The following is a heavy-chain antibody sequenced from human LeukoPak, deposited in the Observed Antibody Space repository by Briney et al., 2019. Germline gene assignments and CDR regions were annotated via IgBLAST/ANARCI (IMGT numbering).Heavy chain of an antibody. J-gene: IGHJ5*02. D-gene: IGHD3-10*01. Sequence: GGSLRLSCAASGLTFSSYVMHWVRQAPGKGLEWVAIISYDGSNEYYADSVKGRFTISRDNSKNTLYLQMNSLRAEDTAVYYCAKVIMVRGDDWFDPWGQGTLVTVSS. CDR2: ISYDGSNE. V-gene: IGHV3-30*04. CDR3: AKVIMVRGDDWFDP. CDR1: GLTFSSYV.